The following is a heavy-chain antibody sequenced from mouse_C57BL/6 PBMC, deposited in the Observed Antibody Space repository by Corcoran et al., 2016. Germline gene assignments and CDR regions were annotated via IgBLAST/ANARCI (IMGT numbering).Heavy chain of an antibody. V-gene: IGHV1-26*01. CDR1: GYTFTDYY. J-gene: IGHJ3*01. CDR2: INPNNGGT. CDR3: GRPNWFAY. Sequence: EVQLQQSGPELVKPGASVKISCKASGYTFTDYYMNWVKQSHGKSLEWIGDINPNNGGTSYNQKFKGKATLTVDKSSSTAYMELRSLTSEDSAVYYCGRPNWFAYGGQGTLVTVSA.